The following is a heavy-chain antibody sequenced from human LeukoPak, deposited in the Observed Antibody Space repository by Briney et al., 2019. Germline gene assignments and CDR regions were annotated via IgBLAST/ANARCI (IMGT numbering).Heavy chain of an antibody. J-gene: IGHJ4*02. Sequence: GGSLRLSCAASGFTFSSYSMNWVRQAPGKGLEWVSSISSSNSDKNYADSVKGRFTISRDNAKNSLYLQMNSLRAEDTAVYYCARHITMVREPDYWGQGTLVTVSS. CDR1: GFTFSSYS. CDR3: ARHITMVREPDY. V-gene: IGHV3-21*01. D-gene: IGHD3-10*01. CDR2: ISSSNSDK.